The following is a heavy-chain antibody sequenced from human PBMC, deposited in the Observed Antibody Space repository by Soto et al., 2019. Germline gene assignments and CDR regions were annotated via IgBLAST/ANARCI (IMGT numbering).Heavy chain of an antibody. D-gene: IGHD6-19*01. CDR3: ARVSSGWYQGYYYYGMDV. CDR2: TYYRSKWYN. J-gene: IGHJ6*02. Sequence: SQTLSLTCALSGDSVSSNSAAWNWIRQSPSRGLEWLGRTYYRSKWYNDYAVPVKSRITINPDTSKNQFSLQLNSVTPEDTAVYYCARVSSGWYQGYYYYGMDVWGQGTTVTVS. CDR1: GDSVSSNSAA. V-gene: IGHV6-1*01.